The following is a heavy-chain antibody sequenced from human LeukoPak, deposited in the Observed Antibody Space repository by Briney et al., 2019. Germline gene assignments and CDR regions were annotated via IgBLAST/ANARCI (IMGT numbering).Heavy chain of an antibody. D-gene: IGHD4-17*01. CDR1: RVTFSNYS. CDR3: AKVANGDYVGAFDS. Sequence: GGSLRLSCAASRVTFSNYSMNWVRQAPGKGLEWVSSISSSSNHIYYVDSVKGRFTISRDNTKNTLYLQMNSLRAEDTAVYYCAKVANGDYVGAFDSWGQGTMVTVST. J-gene: IGHJ3*02. CDR2: ISSSSNHI. V-gene: IGHV3-21*04.